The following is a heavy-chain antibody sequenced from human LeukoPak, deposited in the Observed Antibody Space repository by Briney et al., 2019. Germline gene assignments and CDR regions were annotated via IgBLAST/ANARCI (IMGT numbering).Heavy chain of an antibody. CDR3: AKQYDSSGWYPHFDY. D-gene: IGHD6-19*01. CDR2: IRYDGSNK. CDR1: GFTFSSYG. V-gene: IGHV3-30*02. J-gene: IGHJ4*02. Sequence: PGGSLRLSCAASGFTFSSYGMHWVRQAPAKGLERVAFIRYDGSNKYYADSVKGRFTISRDNSKNTLYLQMNSLRAEDTAVYYCAKQYDSSGWYPHFDYWGQGTLVTVSS.